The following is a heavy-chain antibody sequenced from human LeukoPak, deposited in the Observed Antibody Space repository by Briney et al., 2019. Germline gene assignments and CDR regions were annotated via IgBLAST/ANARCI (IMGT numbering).Heavy chain of an antibody. Sequence: GGSLRLSCVGSGLTFSGFEMNWVRQAPGKGLEWVSHINADGTTKSCADSVKGRFTISRDNAKKSLYLQMNSLRAEDTAIYYCARRFRDWGQGALVTVSS. CDR3: ARRFRD. J-gene: IGHJ4*02. D-gene: IGHD5-24*01. V-gene: IGHV3-48*03. CDR1: GLTFSGFE. CDR2: INADGTTK.